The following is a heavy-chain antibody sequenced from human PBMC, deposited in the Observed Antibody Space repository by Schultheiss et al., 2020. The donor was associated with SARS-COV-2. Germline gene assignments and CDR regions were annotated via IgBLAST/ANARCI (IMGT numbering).Heavy chain of an antibody. CDR1: GYTFTSYG. CDR3: AREGDIVVEPAAPYFDY. V-gene: IGHV1-69*05. J-gene: IGHJ4*02. Sequence: SVKVSCKASGYTFTSYGISWVRQAPGQGLEWMGGIIPIFGTANYAQKFQGRVTITRDTSASTAYMELSSLRSEDTAVYYCAREGDIVVEPAAPYFDYWGQGTLVTVSS. CDR2: IIPIFGTA. D-gene: IGHD2-2*01.